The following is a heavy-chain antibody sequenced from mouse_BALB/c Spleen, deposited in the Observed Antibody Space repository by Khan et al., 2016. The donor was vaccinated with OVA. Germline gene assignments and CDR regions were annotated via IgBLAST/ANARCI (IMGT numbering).Heavy chain of an antibody. V-gene: IGHV14-3*02. J-gene: IGHJ1*01. D-gene: IGHD6-1*01. CDR2: IAPANGNT. CDR3: VHPSYAPRNVDV. CDR1: GFNIKDTY. Sequence: VQLQQSGAELVKPGASVKLSCTASGFNIKDTYVHWVKERPEQGLEWIGRIAPANGNTEYDPKFQGKATITADTSSNTSYLQLSSLTSEDSACYDCVHPSYAPRNVDVWAAGTTVTVSS.